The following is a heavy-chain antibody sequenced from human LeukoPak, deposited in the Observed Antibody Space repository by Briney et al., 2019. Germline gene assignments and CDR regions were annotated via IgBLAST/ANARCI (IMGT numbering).Heavy chain of an antibody. CDR3: ARGYSSSPPVGY. CDR2: INHSGST. V-gene: IGHV4-34*01. CDR1: GGSFSGYY. J-gene: IGHJ4*02. D-gene: IGHD6-6*01. Sequence: PSETLSLTCAVYGGSFSGYYWSWIRQLPGKGLEWIGEINHSGSTNYNPSLKSRVTISVDTSKNQFSLKLSSVTAADTAVYYCARGYSSSPPVGYWGQGTLVTVSS.